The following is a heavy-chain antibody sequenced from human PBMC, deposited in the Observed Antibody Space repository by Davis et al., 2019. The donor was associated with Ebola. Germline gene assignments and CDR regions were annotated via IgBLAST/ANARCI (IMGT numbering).Heavy chain of an antibody. D-gene: IGHD3-10*01. Sequence: PGGSLRLSCAASGFTFSSYAMHWVRQAPGKGLEWVAVISYDGSNKYYADSVKGRFTISRDNSKNTLYLQMNSLRAEDTAVYYCARGYQITMVQGVIISEPSFDPWGQGTLVTVSS. CDR3: ARGYQITMVQGVIISEPSFDP. CDR2: ISYDGSNK. V-gene: IGHV3-30-3*01. J-gene: IGHJ5*02. CDR1: GFTFSSYA.